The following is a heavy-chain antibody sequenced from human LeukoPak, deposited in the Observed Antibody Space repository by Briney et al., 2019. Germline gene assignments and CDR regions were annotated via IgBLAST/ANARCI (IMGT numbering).Heavy chain of an antibody. CDR1: GGSFSGYY. D-gene: IGHD6-13*01. CDR3: ARGLIAAAGP. CDR2: INHSGST. V-gene: IGHV4-34*01. Sequence: KPSETLSLTCAVYGGSFSGYYWSWIRQPPGKGLEWIGEINHSGSTNYNPSLKSRVTISVDTSKNQFSLKLSSVTAADTAVYYCARGLIAAAGPWGQGTLVTVSS. J-gene: IGHJ5*02.